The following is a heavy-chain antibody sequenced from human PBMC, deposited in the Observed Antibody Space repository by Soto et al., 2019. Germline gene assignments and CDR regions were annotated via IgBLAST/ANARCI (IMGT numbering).Heavy chain of an antibody. CDR2: ITGSGGST. V-gene: IGHV3-23*01. CDR1: GFTFSSYA. D-gene: IGHD1-26*01. Sequence: GGSLRLSCAASGFTFSSYAMTWVRQAPGKGLEWASAITGSGGSTYYADSVKGRFTISRDNPKNTLYLQMNSLRAEDTAVYYCAKLLRSGYYSDFWGQGTLVTVSS. CDR3: AKLLRSGYYSDF. J-gene: IGHJ4*02.